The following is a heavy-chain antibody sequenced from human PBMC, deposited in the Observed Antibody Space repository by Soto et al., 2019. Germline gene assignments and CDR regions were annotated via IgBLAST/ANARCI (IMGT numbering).Heavy chain of an antibody. Sequence: PGGSLRLSCAASGFAFANYEMHWVRQAPGKGLDWVAYINGGGDVKYYADSVEGRFTISRDNAKNALFLQMDNLRAEDTAIYYCARLSGDGFWKSYSPCNLFESWGQGALVTVSS. V-gene: IGHV3-48*03. CDR1: GFAFANYE. D-gene: IGHD3-3*01. CDR2: INGGGDVK. CDR3: ARLSGDGFWKSYSPCNLFES. J-gene: IGHJ5*01.